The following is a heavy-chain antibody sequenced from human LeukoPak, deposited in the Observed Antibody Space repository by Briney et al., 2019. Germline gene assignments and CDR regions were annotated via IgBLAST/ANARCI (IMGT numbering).Heavy chain of an antibody. CDR3: ARGGTAVIAPYAFDI. V-gene: IGHV4-59*01. CDR2: IYYSGST. Sequence: SETLSLTCTVSGGSISSYYWSWIRQPPGKGLEWIGYIYYSGSTNYNPSVKSRVAMSVDTSKKQFSLRLSSLTAADTAVYYCARGGTAVIAPYAFDIWGQGTMVTVSS. D-gene: IGHD4-23*01. CDR1: GGSISSYY. J-gene: IGHJ3*02.